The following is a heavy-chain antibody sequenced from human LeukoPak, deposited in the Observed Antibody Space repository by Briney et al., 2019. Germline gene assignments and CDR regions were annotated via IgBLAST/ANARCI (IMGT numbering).Heavy chain of an antibody. Sequence: GGSLRLSCAASGFTFSSNYMTWVRQAPGKGLEWVSVIYSGGNTYYADSVKGRFTISRDNSKNTLYLQMDSLRAEDTAVYYCARGGLATGVDYWGQGTLVTVSS. CDR3: ARGGLATGVDY. CDR2: IYSGGNT. V-gene: IGHV3-53*01. D-gene: IGHD7-27*01. CDR1: GFTFSSNY. J-gene: IGHJ4*02.